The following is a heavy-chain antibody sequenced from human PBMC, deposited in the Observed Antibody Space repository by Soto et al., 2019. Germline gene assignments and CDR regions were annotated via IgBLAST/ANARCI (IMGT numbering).Heavy chain of an antibody. J-gene: IGHJ4*02. CDR2: ISPYNGKT. CDR3: ARVLGGVCSTTSCYLGYFDY. D-gene: IGHD2-2*01. V-gene: IGHV1-18*04. CDR1: GSTFTTHG. Sequence: ASVKVSCKASGSTFTTHGISWVRQAPGQGLEWMGWISPYNGKTTYAQKVQGRVTMTTDTSTSTAYMELRGLRSDDTAVYYCARVLGGVCSTTSCYLGYFDYWGQGTLVTVSS.